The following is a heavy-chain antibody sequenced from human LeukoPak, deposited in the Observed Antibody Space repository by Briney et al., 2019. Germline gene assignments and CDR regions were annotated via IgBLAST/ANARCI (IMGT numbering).Heavy chain of an antibody. CDR2: ISHDGSSK. Sequence: GGSLRLSCAASGFTFSTYAIHWVRQAPGKGLEWVAVISHDGSSKYYADSVRGRFTISRDNSKNTLYLQMNSLRAEDTAVYYCARARSSYGYGDAFDIWGQGTMVTVSS. J-gene: IGHJ3*02. V-gene: IGHV3-30*04. D-gene: IGHD5-18*01. CDR3: ARARSSYGYGDAFDI. CDR1: GFTFSTYA.